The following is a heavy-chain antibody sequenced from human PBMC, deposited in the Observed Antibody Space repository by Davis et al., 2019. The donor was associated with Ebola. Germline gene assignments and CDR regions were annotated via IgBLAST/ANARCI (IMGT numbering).Heavy chain of an antibody. Sequence: PGGSLRLSCAASGFTFSSYSMNWVRQAPGKGLEWVSSISSSSSYIYYAVSVKGRFTLPRDNDKNSLYLQMNSLRAEATAVYYCARESYYYGSGSSGYYGMDVWGQGTTVTVSS. D-gene: IGHD3-10*01. J-gene: IGHJ6*02. CDR3: ARESYYYGSGSSGYYGMDV. CDR1: GFTFSSYS. V-gene: IGHV3-21*01. CDR2: ISSSSSYI.